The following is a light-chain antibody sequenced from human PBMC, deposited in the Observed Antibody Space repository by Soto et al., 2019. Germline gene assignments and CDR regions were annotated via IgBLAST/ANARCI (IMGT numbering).Light chain of an antibody. V-gene: IGKV4-1*01. J-gene: IGKJ1*01. Sequence: DIVMTQSPDSLAVSLGERAIIHCKSSQSVLFSSNNKNYLAWYQQRPGQPPKLLIYWASTRHSGVPDRFSGSGSGPDFTLTISSLQAEDVALYYCHQYYSPPQPFGQGTQVEIK. CDR1: QSVLFSSNNKNY. CDR3: HQYYSPPQP. CDR2: WAS.